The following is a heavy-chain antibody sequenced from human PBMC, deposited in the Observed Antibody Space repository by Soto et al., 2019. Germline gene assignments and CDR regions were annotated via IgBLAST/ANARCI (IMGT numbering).Heavy chain of an antibody. CDR3: ARIPVYSSSWNLFDP. CDR1: GFSLSNARMG. V-gene: IGHV2-26*01. Sequence: QVTLKESGPVLVKPTETLTLTCTVSGFSLSNARMGVSWIRQPPGKALEWLAHIFSNDEKSYSTSMKSRLTISKQTSKIQVVLTMTNMDPVDTATYYCARIPVYSSSWNLFDPWGQGTLVTVSS. D-gene: IGHD6-13*01. CDR2: IFSNDEK. J-gene: IGHJ5*02.